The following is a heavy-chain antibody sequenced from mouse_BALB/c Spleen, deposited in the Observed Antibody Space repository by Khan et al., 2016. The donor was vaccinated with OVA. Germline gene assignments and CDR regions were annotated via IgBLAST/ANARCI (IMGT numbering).Heavy chain of an antibody. CDR3: AREASYWYFDV. Sequence: QIQLVQSGPELKKPGETVKISCKASGYTFTNYGMNWVKQAPGKGLKWMGWINTYTGEPTYTDDFKGRFAFSLETSASTAYLQINNLKSEDMATYFCAREASYWYFDVWGAGTTVTVSS. CDR2: INTYTGEP. V-gene: IGHV9-1*02. CDR1: GYTFTNYG. J-gene: IGHJ1*01.